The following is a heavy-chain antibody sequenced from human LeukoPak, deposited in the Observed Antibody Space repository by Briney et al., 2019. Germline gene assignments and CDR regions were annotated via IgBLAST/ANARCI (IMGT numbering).Heavy chain of an antibody. CDR2: ISPTSGDT. Sequence: ASVKVSCKASGYTFSGYYMHWVRQAPGQGREWMGWISPTSGDTRYAQKFQGRVAMTRYTSISTAYMELRRLTSDDTAVYYCVRDGLNWNYDYWGQGTLVAVSS. CDR3: VRDGLNWNYDY. V-gene: IGHV1-2*02. D-gene: IGHD1-7*01. CDR1: GYTFSGYY. J-gene: IGHJ4*02.